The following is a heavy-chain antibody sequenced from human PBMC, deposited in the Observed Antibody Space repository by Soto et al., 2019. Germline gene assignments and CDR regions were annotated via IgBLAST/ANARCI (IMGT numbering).Heavy chain of an antibody. Sequence: GGSLRLSCAASGFTFSSYSMNWVRQAPGKGLEWVSSISSSSSYIYYADSVKGRFTISRDNAKNSLYLQMNSLRAEDTAVYYCARAQTYYGDYAGFDYWGQGTLVTVSS. CDR2: ISSSSSYI. D-gene: IGHD4-17*01. CDR3: ARAQTYYGDYAGFDY. CDR1: GFTFSSYS. V-gene: IGHV3-21*01. J-gene: IGHJ4*02.